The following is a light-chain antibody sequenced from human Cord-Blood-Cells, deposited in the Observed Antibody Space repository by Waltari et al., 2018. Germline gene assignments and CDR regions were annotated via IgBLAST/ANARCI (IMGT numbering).Light chain of an antibody. J-gene: IGKJ4*01. CDR3: QQGYSTPLT. CDR2: AAS. V-gene: IGKV1-39*01. CDR1: QSISSY. Sequence: DIQMTQSPSSLSASVGGRVTITCRASQSISSYLNWYQQKPGKAPKLLIYAASSLQSGVPSRFSGSGSGTDFTLTISSLQPEDFATYYCQQGYSTPLTFGGGTKVEIK.